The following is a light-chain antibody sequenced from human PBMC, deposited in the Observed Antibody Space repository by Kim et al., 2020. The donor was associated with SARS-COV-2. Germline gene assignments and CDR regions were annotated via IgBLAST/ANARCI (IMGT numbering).Light chain of an antibody. V-gene: IGKV1-39*01. CDR1: QSINTY. J-gene: IGKJ4*01. CDR3: QQCHTAPLLT. CDR2: AAS. Sequence: DIQMTQSPSSLAASVGDRVTIACRASQSINTYLNWYQQKPGEAPKLLIYAASTLQSGVPSRFSGSGSVTDFTLTISSLQPEDFAIYYCQQCHTAPLLTFGGGTKVDIK.